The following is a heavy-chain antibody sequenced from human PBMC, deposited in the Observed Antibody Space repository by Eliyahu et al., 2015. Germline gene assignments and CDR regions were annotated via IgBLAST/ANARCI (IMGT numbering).Heavy chain of an antibody. V-gene: IGHV3-7*01. CDR2: IKQDGSEK. J-gene: IGHJ4*02. Sequence: MTWXRQAXGKGLEWVANIKQDGSEKYYVDSVKGRFTISRDNAKNSLYLQMNSLRAEDTAVYYCASPGPSDFWGQGTLVTVSS. CDR3: ASPGPSDF.